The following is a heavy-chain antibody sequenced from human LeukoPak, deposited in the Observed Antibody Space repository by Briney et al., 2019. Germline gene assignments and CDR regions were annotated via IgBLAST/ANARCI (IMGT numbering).Heavy chain of an antibody. CDR1: GGSISSYY. CDR3: ARHWAERGIAAARHWFDP. Sequence: TPSETLSLTCTVSGGSISSYYWGWIRQPPGKGLEWIGSIYYSGSTYYNPSLKSRVTISVDTSKNQFSLKLSSVTAADTAVYYCARHWAERGIAAARHWFDPWGQGTLVTVSS. V-gene: IGHV4-39*01. CDR2: IYYSGST. J-gene: IGHJ5*02. D-gene: IGHD6-13*01.